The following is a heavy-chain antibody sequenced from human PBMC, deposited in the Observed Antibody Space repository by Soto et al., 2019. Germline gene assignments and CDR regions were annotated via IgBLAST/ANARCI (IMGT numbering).Heavy chain of an antibody. Sequence: GASVKVSCKASEGTFSSYAISWVRQAPGQGLEWMGGIIPIFGTANYAQKFPGRVTITADESTSTACMELSSLRSEDTAVYYCARASYTTVTTYYGMDVWGQGTTVTVSS. D-gene: IGHD4-17*01. V-gene: IGHV1-69*13. CDR2: IIPIFGTA. CDR1: EGTFSSYA. J-gene: IGHJ6*02. CDR3: ARASYTTVTTYYGMDV.